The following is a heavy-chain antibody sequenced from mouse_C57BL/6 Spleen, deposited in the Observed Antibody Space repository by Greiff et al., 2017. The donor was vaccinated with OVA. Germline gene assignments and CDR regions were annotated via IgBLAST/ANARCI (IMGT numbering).Heavy chain of an antibody. CDR2: IDPSDSYT. CDR3: ARGPAQATGWFAY. V-gene: IGHV1-59*01. J-gene: IGHJ3*01. D-gene: IGHD3-2*02. CDR1: GYTFTSYW. Sequence: QVQLQQPGAELVRPGTSVKLSCKASGYTFTSYWMHWVKQRPGQGLEWIGVIDPSDSYTNYNQKFKGKATLTVDTSSSTAYMQLSSLTSEDSAVSYCARGPAQATGWFAYWGQGTLVTVSA.